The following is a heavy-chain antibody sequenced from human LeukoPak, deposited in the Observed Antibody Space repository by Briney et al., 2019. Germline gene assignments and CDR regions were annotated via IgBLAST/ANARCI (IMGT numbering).Heavy chain of an antibody. V-gene: IGHV3-23*01. CDR2: ISGSGGST. Sequence: GGSLRLSCAASGFTFSSYAMSWVRQAPGKGLEWVSAISGSGGSTYYADSVKGRFTISRDNSKNTLYLQMNSLRAEDTALYYGVTTLTLATPRVYWGRETLVTVSS. CDR1: GFTFSSYA. J-gene: IGHJ4*02. D-gene: IGHD5-12*01. CDR3: VTTLTLATPRVY.